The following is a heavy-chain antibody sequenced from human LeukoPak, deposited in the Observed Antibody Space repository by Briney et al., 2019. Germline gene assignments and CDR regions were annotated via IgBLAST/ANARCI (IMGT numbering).Heavy chain of an antibody. D-gene: IGHD6-19*01. V-gene: IGHV1-2*02. CDR3: ARDRPGIAVAGKAYYYYYGMDV. CDR2: INPNSGGT. Sequence: ASVKVSCKASGYTFTGYYMHWVRQAPGQGLEWMGWINPNSGGTNYAQKFQGRVTMTRGTSISTAYMELSRLRSDDTAVYYCARDRPGIAVAGKAYYYYYGMDVWGQGTTVTVSS. CDR1: GYTFTGYY. J-gene: IGHJ6*02.